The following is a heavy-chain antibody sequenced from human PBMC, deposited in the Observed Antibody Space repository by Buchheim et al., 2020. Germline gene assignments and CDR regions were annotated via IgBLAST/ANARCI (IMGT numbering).Heavy chain of an antibody. D-gene: IGHD3-22*01. CDR2: IKQDGSEK. V-gene: IGHV3-7*01. J-gene: IGHJ6*03. CDR1: GFTFSSYW. CDR3: ARAKNYYYDSSGYYYDYYYYMDV. Sequence: EVQLVESGGGLVQPGGSLRLSCAASGFTFSSYWMSWVRQAPGKGLEWVANIKQDGSEKYYVDSVKGRFTISRGNAKNSLYLQMNSLRAEDTAVYYCARAKNYYYDSSGYYYDYYYYMDVWGKGTT.